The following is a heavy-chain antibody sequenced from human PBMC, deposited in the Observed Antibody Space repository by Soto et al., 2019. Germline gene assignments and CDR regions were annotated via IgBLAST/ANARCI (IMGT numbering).Heavy chain of an antibody. D-gene: IGHD3-10*01. CDR1: GGSFSGYY. CDR2: INHSGST. CDR3: ARWPPLTMVRGRDGMDV. J-gene: IGHJ6*02. Sequence: QVQLQQWGAGLLKPSETLSLTCAVYGGSFSGYYWSWIRQPPGKGLEWIGEINHSGSTNYNPSLKSRVTISVDTSKNQFSLKLSSVTAAVTAVYYCARWPPLTMVRGRDGMDVWGQGTTVTVSS. V-gene: IGHV4-34*01.